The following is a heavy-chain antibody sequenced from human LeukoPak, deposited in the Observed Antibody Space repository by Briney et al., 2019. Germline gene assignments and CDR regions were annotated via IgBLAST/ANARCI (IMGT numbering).Heavy chain of an antibody. CDR1: GGSFSGYY. Sequence: SETLSLTCAVYGGSFSGYYWSWIRQPPGKGLEWIGEINHSGSTNYNPSLKSRVTISVDTSKNQFSLKLSSVTAADTAVYCCARPITIITLGAFDIWAKGQWSPSLQ. J-gene: IGHJ3*02. CDR3: ARPITIITLGAFDI. V-gene: IGHV4-34*01. CDR2: INHSGST. D-gene: IGHD3-22*01.